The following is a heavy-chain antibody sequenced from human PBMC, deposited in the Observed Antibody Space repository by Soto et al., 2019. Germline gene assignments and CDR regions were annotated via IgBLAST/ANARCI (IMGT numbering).Heavy chain of an antibody. J-gene: IGHJ4*02. V-gene: IGHV4-59*01. CDR3: ARRYGGNFDY. CDR2: IYYSGST. Sequence: QVQLQESGPGLVKPSETLSLTCTVSGGSISSYYWSWIRQPPGTGLEWIGYIYYSGSTNYNPSLKSRVTISVDTSKNQFSLKLRSVTAADTAVYYCARRYGGNFDYWGQGTLVTVSS. D-gene: IGHD1-26*01. CDR1: GGSISSYY.